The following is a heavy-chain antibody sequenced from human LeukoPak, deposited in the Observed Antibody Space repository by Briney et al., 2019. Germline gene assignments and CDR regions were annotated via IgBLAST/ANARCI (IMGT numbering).Heavy chain of an antibody. V-gene: IGHV1-18*04. CDR1: GYTFTSYG. D-gene: IGHD6-13*01. J-gene: IGHJ4*02. CDR3: ARDQNAGQLVQKF. CDR2: ISAYNDNS. Sequence: ASVKVSCKASGYTFTSYGISWVRQAPGQGLEWMGWISAYNDNSYFAQKLQDRVTMTTDTSTNTAYMELRSLRSDDTAVYYCARDQNAGQLVQKFWGQGTLVTVSS.